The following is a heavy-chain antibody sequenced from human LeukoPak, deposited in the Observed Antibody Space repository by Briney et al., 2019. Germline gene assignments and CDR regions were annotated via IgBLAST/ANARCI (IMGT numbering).Heavy chain of an antibody. D-gene: IGHD6-6*01. Sequence: PSQTLSLTCTVSGGSISSGGYYWSWIRQPPGKGLEWIGYIYHSGSTYCNPSLKSRVTIPVDRSKNQFSLKLSSVTAADTAVYYCASGERLLVGLDYWGQGTLVTVSS. J-gene: IGHJ4*02. CDR1: GGSISSGGYY. CDR2: IYHSGST. CDR3: ASGERLLVGLDY. V-gene: IGHV4-30-2*01.